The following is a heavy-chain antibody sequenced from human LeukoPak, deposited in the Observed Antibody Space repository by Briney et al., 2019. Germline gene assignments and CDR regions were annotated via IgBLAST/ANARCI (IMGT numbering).Heavy chain of an antibody. J-gene: IGHJ3*02. D-gene: IGHD2-2*01. V-gene: IGHV3-23*01. Sequence: GGSLRLSCAASGFTFSSYAMSWVRQAPGKGLEWVSAISGSGGSTYYADSVKGRFTISRDNSKNTLYLQMNSLRAEDTAVYYCAKAPNLRYCSSTSCPVGEAFDIWGQGTMVTVSS. CDR3: AKAPNLRYCSSTSCPVGEAFDI. CDR1: GFTFSSYA. CDR2: ISGSGGST.